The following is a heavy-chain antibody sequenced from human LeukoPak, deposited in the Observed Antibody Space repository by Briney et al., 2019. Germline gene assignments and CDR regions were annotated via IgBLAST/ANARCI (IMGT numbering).Heavy chain of an antibody. Sequence: GSLRLSCAASGLSIRNFWMHTVRQAPGKALEWVAIIDKDGNEIKYVDSVKGRFTLSRDNAKNSVYLQMNSLTTEDTALYYCVTDGDKWNDFEYWGQGTLVTVSS. V-gene: IGHV3-7*01. CDR1: GLSIRNFW. CDR2: IDKDGNEI. J-gene: IGHJ4*02. D-gene: IGHD1-1*01. CDR3: VTDGDKWNDFEY.